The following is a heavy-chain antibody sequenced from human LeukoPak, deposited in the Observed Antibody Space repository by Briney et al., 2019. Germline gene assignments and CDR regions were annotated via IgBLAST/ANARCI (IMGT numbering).Heavy chain of an antibody. V-gene: IGHV3-30*18. CDR2: ISYDGSNK. J-gene: IGHJ4*02. D-gene: IGHD6-19*01. Sequence: GRSLRLSCAASGFTFSSYGMHWVRQAPGKGLEWVAVISYDGSNKYYADSVKGRFTISRDNSKNTLYLQMNSLRAEDTAVYYCAKPAAGYSSGWYDGPYHFDYWGQGTLVTVSS. CDR1: GFTFSSYG. CDR3: AKPAAGYSSGWYDGPYHFDY.